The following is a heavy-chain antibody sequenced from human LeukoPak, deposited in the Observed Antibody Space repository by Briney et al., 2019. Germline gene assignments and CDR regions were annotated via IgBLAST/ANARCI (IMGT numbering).Heavy chain of an antibody. CDR2: IYYSGST. Sequence: SETLSLTCTVSGGSISSYYWSWIRQPPGKGLEWIGYIYYSGSTNYNPSLKSRVTISVDTSKNQFSLKLSSVTAADTAVYCCARGPTAGDPFYYFDYWGQGTLVTVSS. J-gene: IGHJ4*02. CDR3: ARGPTAGDPFYYFDY. D-gene: IGHD6-13*01. V-gene: IGHV4-59*01. CDR1: GGSISSYY.